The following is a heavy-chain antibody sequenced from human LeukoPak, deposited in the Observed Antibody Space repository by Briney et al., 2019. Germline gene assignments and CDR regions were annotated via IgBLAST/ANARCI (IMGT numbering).Heavy chain of an antibody. Sequence: SETLSLTCTVSGGYIISRGHYRGWIRQPPGKGLEWVGSVYYRGNTYYNPSLKTRATISIDTPTSKNQFSLTLSSVPAADTAVYYCARHHAEILVPNDWGQGSLVTVSS. CDR1: GGYIISRGHY. D-gene: IGHD1-1*01. CDR3: ARHHAEILVPND. V-gene: IGHV4-39*01. CDR2: VYYRGNT. J-gene: IGHJ4*02.